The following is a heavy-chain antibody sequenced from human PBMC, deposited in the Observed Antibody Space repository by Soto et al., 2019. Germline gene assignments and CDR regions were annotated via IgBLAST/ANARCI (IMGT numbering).Heavy chain of an antibody. CDR2: IYYSGST. Sequence: SETLSLTCTVSSGSISFYYWSWIRQPPGKGLEWIGYIYYSGSTNYNPSLKSRVTISVDTSKNQFSLKLSSVTAADTAVYYCARSVFPWGQGTLVTVSS. J-gene: IGHJ5*02. CDR1: SGSISFYY. CDR3: ARSVFP. V-gene: IGHV4-59*01.